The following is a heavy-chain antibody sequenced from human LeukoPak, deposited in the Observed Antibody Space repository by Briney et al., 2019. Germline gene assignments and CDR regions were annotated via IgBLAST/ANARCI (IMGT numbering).Heavy chain of an antibody. CDR2: ISGSGGST. CDR3: AKGGGIVVVRDFDY. J-gene: IGHJ4*02. Sequence: GGSLRLSCAASGFTFSSYAMSWVRQAPGKGLEWVPAISGSGGSTYYADSVKGRFTISRDNSKNTLYLQMNSLRAEDTAVYYCAKGGGIVVVRDFDYWGQGTLVTVSS. D-gene: IGHD3-22*01. V-gene: IGHV3-23*01. CDR1: GFTFSSYA.